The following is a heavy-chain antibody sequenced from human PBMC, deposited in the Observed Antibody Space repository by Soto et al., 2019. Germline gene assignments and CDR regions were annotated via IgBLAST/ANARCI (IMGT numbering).Heavy chain of an antibody. J-gene: IGHJ4*02. CDR3: ARDARYSSPRFDY. V-gene: IGHV1-18*01. CDR2: ISAYNGNT. D-gene: IGHD6-13*01. Sequence: ASVEVCWEASRYTFTSYGISWVRQETGQGLEWMGWISAYNGNTNYAQKLQGRVTMTTDTSTSTAYMELRSLRSDDTAVYYCARDARYSSPRFDYWGQGTLVTVSS. CDR1: RYTFTSYG.